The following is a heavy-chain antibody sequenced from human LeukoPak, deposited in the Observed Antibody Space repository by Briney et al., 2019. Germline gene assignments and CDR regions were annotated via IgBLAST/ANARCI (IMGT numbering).Heavy chain of an antibody. Sequence: PGGSLRLSCAASGFTFSNYWMSWVRQARGKGLEWVANIKQDGGEKYYVDSVKGRFTISRDNAKNSLYLQMNSLRAEDTAVYYCARDSSPGYYDYVWGTYPRYWGQGTLVTVSS. CDR1: GFTFSNYW. D-gene: IGHD3-16*02. CDR2: IKQDGGEK. V-gene: IGHV3-7*05. J-gene: IGHJ4*02. CDR3: ARDSSPGYYDYVWGTYPRY.